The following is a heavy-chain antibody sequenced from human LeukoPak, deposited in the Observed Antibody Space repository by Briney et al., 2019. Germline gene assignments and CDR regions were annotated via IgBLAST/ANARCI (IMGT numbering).Heavy chain of an antibody. Sequence: TGGSLRLSCVGSGFTFSDYYMSWIRQAPGKGLEWLAYISSSGSRIYYAESVKGRLTISRDNAENSVYLQMNSLTVEDTAVYYCARDSPHYYDSSGYWFDPWGQGTLVTVSS. CDR2: ISSSGSRI. D-gene: IGHD3-22*01. V-gene: IGHV3-11*01. J-gene: IGHJ5*02. CDR3: ARDSPHYYDSSGYWFDP. CDR1: GFTFSDYY.